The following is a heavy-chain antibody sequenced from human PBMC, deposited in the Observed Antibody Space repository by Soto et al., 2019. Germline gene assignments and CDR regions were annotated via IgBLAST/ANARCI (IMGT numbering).Heavy chain of an antibody. CDR1: GYTFTNYA. Sequence: QVQLVQSGAEEKKPGASVKVSCKASGYTFTNYATHWVRQAPGQRLEGMGWINAGNGNTKYSQKFQARGTITRDTSASTAYMELSSLRSEDTAVYYCARVSGSYLPDYWGQGTLVTVSS. CDR3: ARVSGSYLPDY. V-gene: IGHV1-3*05. J-gene: IGHJ4*02. CDR2: INAGNGNT. D-gene: IGHD6-19*01.